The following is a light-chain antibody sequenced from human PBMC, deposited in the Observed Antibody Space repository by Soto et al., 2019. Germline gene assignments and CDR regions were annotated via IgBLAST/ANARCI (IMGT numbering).Light chain of an antibody. J-gene: IGKJ4*01. CDR2: WAS. CDR3: QQYYITPPTS. CDR1: QSVLYSSNNKNY. Sequence: DIVMTQSPDSLAVSLGERATINCKSSQSVLYSSNNKNYLAWYQQKPGQPPKLLIYWASTRESGVPDRFSGSGSGTEFTHTISSLQAEDVAVYYCQQYYITPPTSFGGGTKVEIK. V-gene: IGKV4-1*01.